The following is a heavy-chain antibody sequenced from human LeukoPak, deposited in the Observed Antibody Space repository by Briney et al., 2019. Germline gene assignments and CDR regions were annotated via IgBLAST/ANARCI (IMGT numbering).Heavy chain of an antibody. V-gene: IGHV3-48*02. CDR3: ARDRANSGSYYWDY. Sequence: GGSLRLSCAASGFTFSSYSINSVRQAPGKGLEWGSYISSSSSTIYYADSVEGRFTISRDNAKNSLYLQMNSLRDEDTAVYYCARDRANSGSYYWDYWGQGTLVTVSS. CDR1: GFTFSSYS. D-gene: IGHD1-26*01. J-gene: IGHJ4*02. CDR2: ISSSSSTI.